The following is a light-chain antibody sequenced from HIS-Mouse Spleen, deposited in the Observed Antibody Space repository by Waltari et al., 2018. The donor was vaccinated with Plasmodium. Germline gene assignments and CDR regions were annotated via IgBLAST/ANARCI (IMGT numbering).Light chain of an antibody. J-gene: IGLJ2*01. V-gene: IGLV2-8*01. Sequence: QSALTQPPSASGSPGQSVTISCTGTSSDVGGCNYVSWYQQHPDKAPKRMIYEVSKRPSGVPDRFAGSKSGTTASLTVSGLQAEDEADYYCSSYAGSNNLVFGGGTKLTVL. CDR1: SSDVGGCNY. CDR2: EVS. CDR3: SSYAGSNNLV.